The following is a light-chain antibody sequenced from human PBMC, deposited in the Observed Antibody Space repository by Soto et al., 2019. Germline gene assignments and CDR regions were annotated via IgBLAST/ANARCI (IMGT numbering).Light chain of an antibody. CDR1: QSIGGW. V-gene: IGKV1-5*01. J-gene: IGKJ2*01. CDR3: QQHNDYAT. CDR2: DAS. Sequence: DFQMTQSPPTLSASVGDRVTLTCRASQSIGGWLAWYQQRPGKAPKLLLYDASTLASGVPSRFTGSGSGTHFTLNIDNLQPADAATYYCQQHNDYATFGQGT.